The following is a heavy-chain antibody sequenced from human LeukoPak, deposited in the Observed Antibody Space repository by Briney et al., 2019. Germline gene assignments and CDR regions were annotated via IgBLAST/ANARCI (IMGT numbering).Heavy chain of an antibody. CDR1: GGTFSIYA. CDR2: IIPIFGTA. D-gene: IGHD2-21*02. CDR3: AIAYCGGDCYTDYYYGMDV. Sequence: ASVKVSCKASGGTFSIYAISWVRQAPGQGLEWMGGIIPIFGTANYAQKFQGRVTITADESTSTAYMELSSLRSEDTAVYYCAIAYCGGDCYTDYYYGMDVWGQGTTVTVSS. J-gene: IGHJ6*02. V-gene: IGHV1-69*13.